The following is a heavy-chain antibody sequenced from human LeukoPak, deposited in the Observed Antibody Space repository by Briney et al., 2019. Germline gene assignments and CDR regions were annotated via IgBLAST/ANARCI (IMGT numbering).Heavy chain of an antibody. V-gene: IGHV6-1*01. J-gene: IGHJ3*02. CDR1: GDSVSSNSAA. CDR2: TYYRSKWYN. D-gene: IGHD3-22*01. Sequence: SQTLSLTCAISGDSVSSNSAAWNWIRLSPSRGLEWLGRTYYRSKWYNDYAVSVKSRITINPDTSKNQFSLQLNSVTPEDTAVYYCAREYYYDSSGYIDAFDIWGQGTMVTVSS. CDR3: AREYYYDSSGYIDAFDI.